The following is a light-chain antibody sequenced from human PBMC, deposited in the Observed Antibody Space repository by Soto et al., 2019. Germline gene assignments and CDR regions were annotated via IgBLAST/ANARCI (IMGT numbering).Light chain of an antibody. CDR3: CSYAGSYV. J-gene: IGLJ1*01. CDR2: DVT. V-gene: IGLV2-11*01. CDR1: SSDVGGYNY. Sequence: QSVLTQPRSVSGSPGQSVTISCTGTSSDVGGYNYVSWYQQHPGKAPKLMIYDVTKRPSGVPGRFSASKSGNTASLTISGLQAGDEADYYCCSYAGSYVFGTGTKLTVL.